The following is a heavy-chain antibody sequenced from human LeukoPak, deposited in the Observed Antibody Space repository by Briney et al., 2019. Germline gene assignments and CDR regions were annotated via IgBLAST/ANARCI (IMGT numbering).Heavy chain of an antibody. CDR3: ARDEAYYYDSSGYPTAAYYFDY. CDR1: GFTFDDYG. D-gene: IGHD3-22*01. CDR2: INWNGGST. Sequence: PGGSLRLSCAASGFTFDDYGMSWVRQAPGKGLEWVSDINWNGGSTGYADSVKGRFTISRDNAKNSLYLQMNSLRAEDTALYYCARDEAYYYDSSGYPTAAYYFDYWGQGTLVTVSS. V-gene: IGHV3-20*04. J-gene: IGHJ4*02.